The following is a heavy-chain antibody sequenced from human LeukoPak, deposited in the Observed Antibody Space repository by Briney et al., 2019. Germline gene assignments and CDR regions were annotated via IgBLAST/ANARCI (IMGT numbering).Heavy chain of an antibody. V-gene: IGHV1-8*02. CDR1: GGTFSSYA. CDR2: MSPNSGDT. D-gene: IGHD7-27*01. Sequence: ASVKVSCKASGGTFSSYAINWVRQATGQRPEWMGWMSPNSGDTGYAQKFQDRVTMTRNTSISTAYMELSSLRSDDTAVYYCARGPPNWGYDYWGPGTLVTVSS. J-gene: IGHJ4*02. CDR3: ARGPPNWGYDY.